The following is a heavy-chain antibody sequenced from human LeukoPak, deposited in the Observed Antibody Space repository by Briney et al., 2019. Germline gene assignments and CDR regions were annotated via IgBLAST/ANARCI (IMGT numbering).Heavy chain of an antibody. CDR2: IYYSGST. D-gene: IGHD2-2*01. V-gene: IGHV4-59*12. CDR1: GGSISSYY. J-gene: IGHJ3*02. Sequence: SETLSLTCTVSGGSISSYYWSWIRQPPGKGLEWIGYIYYSGSTNYNPSLKSRVTISVDTSKNQFSLKLSSVTAADTAVYYCARDLRYCSSTSCPRDAFDIWGQGTMVTVSS. CDR3: ARDLRYCSSTSCPRDAFDI.